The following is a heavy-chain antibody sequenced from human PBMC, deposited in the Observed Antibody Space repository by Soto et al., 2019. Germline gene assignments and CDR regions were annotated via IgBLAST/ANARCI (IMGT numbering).Heavy chain of an antibody. D-gene: IGHD3-22*01. V-gene: IGHV3-33*01. Sequence: GGSLRLSCAASGFTFSSYGMHWVRQAPGKGLEWVAVIWYDGSNKYYADSVKGRLTISRDNSKNTLYLQMNSLRAEDTAVYYCARAGGTYYYDSSGYGYWGQGTLVTVSS. J-gene: IGHJ4*02. CDR3: ARAGGTYYYDSSGYGY. CDR2: IWYDGSNK. CDR1: GFTFSSYG.